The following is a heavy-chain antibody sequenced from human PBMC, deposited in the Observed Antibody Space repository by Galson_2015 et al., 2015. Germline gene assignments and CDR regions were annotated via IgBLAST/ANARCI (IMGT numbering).Heavy chain of an antibody. V-gene: IGHV3-11*01. CDR2: ISSSGSTM. D-gene: IGHD5-12*01. CDR1: GFTFSDYY. J-gene: IGHJ4*02. Sequence: SLRLSCAASGFTFSDYYMNWIRQAPGKGLEWVSYISSSGSTMYHADSVKGRFTISRDNAKNSLFLQINSLRAEDTAVYYCAKGGGWLYYFDYWGQGTVVTVSS. CDR3: AKGGGWLYYFDY.